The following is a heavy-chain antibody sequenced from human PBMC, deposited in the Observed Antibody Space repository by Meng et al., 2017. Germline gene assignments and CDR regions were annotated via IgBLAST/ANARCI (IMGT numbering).Heavy chain of an antibody. CDR2: IYWDDDK. Sequence: QITLEESGPTLVKTTQTPTLTCTVSGFSLSTSGVGVGWIRQPPGKALEWLALIYWDDDKRYSPSLKSRLTITKDTSKNQVVLTMTNMDPVDTATYYCAHRRGDSREGWFDPWGQGTLVTVSS. CDR1: GFSLSTSGVG. J-gene: IGHJ5*02. CDR3: AHRRGDSREGWFDP. D-gene: IGHD2-21*02. V-gene: IGHV2-5*02.